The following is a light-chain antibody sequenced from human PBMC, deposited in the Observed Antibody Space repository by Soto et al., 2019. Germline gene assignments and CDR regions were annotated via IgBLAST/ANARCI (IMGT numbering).Light chain of an antibody. CDR2: SNN. J-gene: IGLJ1*01. CDR3: AAWDDSLNGFYV. V-gene: IGLV1-44*01. Sequence: QSVLTQPPSASGTPGQRVAISCSGSSSNIGSNTVNWYQQFPETAPKLLIYSNNQRPSGVPDRFSGSKSGTSASLAISGLQSEDVADYYCAAWDDSLNGFYVFGIGTKVTVL. CDR1: SSNIGSNT.